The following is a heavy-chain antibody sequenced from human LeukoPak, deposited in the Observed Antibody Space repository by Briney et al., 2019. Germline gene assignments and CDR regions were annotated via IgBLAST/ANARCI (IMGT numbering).Heavy chain of an antibody. J-gene: IGHJ4*02. Sequence: SQTLSLTCAISGDSVSRNTAAWNWIRQSPSRGLEWLGRTYYRSKWYNDYAVSVKSRITINADTSKNQFSLQLNSVSPEDTAVYYCARAELWQWLKLSYWGQGTLVTVSS. CDR2: TYYRSKWYN. D-gene: IGHD6-19*01. CDR3: ARAELWQWLKLSY. V-gene: IGHV6-1*01. CDR1: GDSVSRNTAA.